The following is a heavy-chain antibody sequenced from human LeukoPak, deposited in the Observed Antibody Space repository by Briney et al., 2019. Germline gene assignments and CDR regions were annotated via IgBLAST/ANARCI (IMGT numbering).Heavy chain of an antibody. V-gene: IGHV4-4*07. Sequence: SETLSLTCTVSGGSISTDYWTWIRQPAGKGLEWIGLIYTSGTTNYNPSLKSRVTMSLDTSKNQSSLKLTSVTAADTAAYYCASDFGYWGQGTLVTVSS. CDR2: IYTSGTT. CDR1: GGSISTDY. J-gene: IGHJ4*02. CDR3: ASDFGY. D-gene: IGHD3-10*01.